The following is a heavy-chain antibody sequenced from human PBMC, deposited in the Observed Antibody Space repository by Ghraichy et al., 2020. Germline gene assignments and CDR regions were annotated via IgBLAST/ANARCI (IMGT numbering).Heavy chain of an antibody. CDR2: ISYTGTT. CDR3: ARQIVSTGGSFHFDY. V-gene: IGHV4-59*01. Sequence: SETLSLTCTVSGGSITSYSWNWIRQPPGKGLEWIGFISYTGTTNYNPSLKSRVTISVATSKNQFSLNLRSVTAADTAVYYCARQIVSTGGSFHFDYWGQGALVTVSS. CDR1: GGSITSYS. D-gene: IGHD2-15*01. J-gene: IGHJ4*02.